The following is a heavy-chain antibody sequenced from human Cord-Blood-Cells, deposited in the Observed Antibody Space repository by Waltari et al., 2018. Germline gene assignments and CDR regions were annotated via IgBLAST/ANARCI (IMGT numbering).Heavy chain of an antibody. V-gene: IGHV4-34*01. CDR1: GGSFSGSY. CDR2: INHGGST. J-gene: IGHJ5*02. CDR3: ARGVVVVPAANWFDP. D-gene: IGHD2-2*01. Sequence: QVQLQHWGAGLLKPSETLSSTCAVYGGSFSGSYWGWIWQPPGKGLEWSGEINHGGSTNYSPSLKSRVTISVDTSKKQFSLKLGSVTAAGAAVYYCARGVVVVPAANWFDPWGQGTLVTVSS.